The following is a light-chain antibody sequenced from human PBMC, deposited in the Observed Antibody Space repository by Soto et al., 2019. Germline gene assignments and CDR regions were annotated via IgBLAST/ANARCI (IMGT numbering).Light chain of an antibody. CDR1: QGISNY. J-gene: IGKJ1*01. CDR2: DSS. Sequence: DIQMTQSPSSLSASVGARVTITCRASQGISNYLAWYQQKPGKVPKLLIYDSSTLPSGVPSRFSGSGSGTDFTLTISSLQPEDVATYYCQKYNSAPRTFGQGTKVESK. V-gene: IGKV1-27*01. CDR3: QKYNSAPRT.